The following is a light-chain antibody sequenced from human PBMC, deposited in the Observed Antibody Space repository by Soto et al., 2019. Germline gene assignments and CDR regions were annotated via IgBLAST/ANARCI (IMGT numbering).Light chain of an antibody. CDR3: QAWGSGIVV. J-gene: IGLJ2*01. CDR1: SGHSNYA. Sequence: QLVLTQSPSASASLGASVKLTCTLSSGHSNYAIACPQQQSEKGPPSLMKLNSDGSHSKGDCIPDRFSGSSSGAERYLTISRLQSEDDADYCCQAWGSGIVVFGGGTKLTVL. V-gene: IGLV4-69*01. CDR2: LNSDGSH.